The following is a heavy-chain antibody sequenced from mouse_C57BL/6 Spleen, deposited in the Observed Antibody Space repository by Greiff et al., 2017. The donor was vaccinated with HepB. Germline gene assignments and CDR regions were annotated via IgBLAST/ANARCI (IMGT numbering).Heavy chain of an antibody. V-gene: IGHV1-82*01. CDR3: ARHYGSSPYYFDY. J-gene: IGHJ2*01. Sequence: VQLQQSGPELVKPGASVKISCKASGYAFSSSWMNWVKQRPGKGLEWIGRIYPGDGDTNYNGKFKGKATLTADKSSSTAYMQLSSLTSEDSAVYFCARHYGSSPYYFDYWGQGTTLTVSS. CDR2: IYPGDGDT. CDR1: GYAFSSSW. D-gene: IGHD1-1*01.